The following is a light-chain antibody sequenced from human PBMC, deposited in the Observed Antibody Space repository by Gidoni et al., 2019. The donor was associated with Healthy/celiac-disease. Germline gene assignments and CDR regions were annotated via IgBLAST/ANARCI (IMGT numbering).Light chain of an antibody. Sequence: EIVLTQSPGTLALSPGERATLSCRASQSVRSSYFDWYQQKPGQAPRLLIYGASSRATGIPDRFSGSGSGTDFTRTISRLEPEDFAVYYCQQYGSSPPLTFGGGTKVEIK. V-gene: IGKV3-20*01. CDR3: QQYGSSPPLT. J-gene: IGKJ4*01. CDR1: QSVRSSY. CDR2: GAS.